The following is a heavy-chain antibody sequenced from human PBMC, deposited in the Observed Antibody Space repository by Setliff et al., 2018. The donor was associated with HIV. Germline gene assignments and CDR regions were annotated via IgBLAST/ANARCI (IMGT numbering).Heavy chain of an antibody. CDR3: ARIIMPRGGAFDI. Sequence: SETLSLTCIVSGGSISSYYWSWIRQSAGKELEWIGRIHTSGNIRYNPSLQSRVTMSTDTSNNQFSLKLSPVTAADTAVYYCARIIMPRGGAFDIWGQGTMVTVSS. D-gene: IGHD3-10*01. J-gene: IGHJ3*02. CDR1: GGSISSYY. V-gene: IGHV4-4*07. CDR2: IHTSGNI.